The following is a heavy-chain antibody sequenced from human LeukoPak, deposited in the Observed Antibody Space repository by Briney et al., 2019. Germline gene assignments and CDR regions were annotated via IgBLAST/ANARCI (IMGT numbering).Heavy chain of an antibody. CDR2: ISWNSGSI. D-gene: IGHD5-12*01. CDR1: GFTFDDYA. CDR3: AKGTSGYDLSGDFDY. Sequence: PGGSLRLSCAASGFTFDDYAMHWVRQAPGKGLEWVSGISWNSGSIGYADSVKGRFTISRDNAKNSLYLRMNSLRAEDTALYYCAKGTSGYDLSGDFDYWGQGTLVTVSS. J-gene: IGHJ4*02. V-gene: IGHV3-9*01.